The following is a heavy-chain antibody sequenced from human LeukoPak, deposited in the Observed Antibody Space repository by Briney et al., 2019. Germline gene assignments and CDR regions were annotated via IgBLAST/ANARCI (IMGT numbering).Heavy chain of an antibody. D-gene: IGHD1-26*01. CDR1: GFTFGNHW. CDR2: ISGSAYNS. V-gene: IGHV3-23*01. Sequence: PGGSLRLSCAASGFTFGNHWMTWVRQAPGKGLEWVSTISGSAYNSYYADSVKGRFTISRDNSANTLYLEMNNLRVEDTALYYCAKHSGSYFIYYVDSWGQGTLVTVSS. CDR3: AKHSGSYFIYYVDS. J-gene: IGHJ4*02.